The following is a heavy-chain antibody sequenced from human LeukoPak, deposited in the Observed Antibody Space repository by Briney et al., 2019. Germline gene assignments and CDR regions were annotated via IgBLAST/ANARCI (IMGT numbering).Heavy chain of an antibody. V-gene: IGHV3-30*03. CDR2: ISYDGSNK. CDR3: APPPSEGYAFDY. D-gene: IGHD1-26*01. J-gene: IGHJ4*02. Sequence: HPGGSLRLSCAASGFTFSTYAMSWVRQAPGKGLEWVAVISYDGSNKYYADSVKGRFTISRDNSKNTLYLQMNSLRAEDTAVYYCAPPPSEGYAFDYWGQGTLVTVSS. CDR1: GFTFSTYA.